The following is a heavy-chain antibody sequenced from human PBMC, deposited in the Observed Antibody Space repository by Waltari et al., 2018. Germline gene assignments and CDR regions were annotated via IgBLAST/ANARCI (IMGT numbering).Heavy chain of an antibody. V-gene: IGHV1-46*02. CDR1: GYTFNRYY. J-gene: IGHJ4*02. CDR3: ARGAYSSGWLHFDY. Sequence: QVQLVQSGAEVKKPGDSVKVSCKASGYTFNRYYMPWVRQAPGQGLEWMGIINSSGGSTSYAQKFQGRVTMTRDTSTSTVYMELSSLRSEDTAVYYCARGAYSSGWLHFDYWGQGTLVTVSS. D-gene: IGHD6-19*01. CDR2: INSSGGST.